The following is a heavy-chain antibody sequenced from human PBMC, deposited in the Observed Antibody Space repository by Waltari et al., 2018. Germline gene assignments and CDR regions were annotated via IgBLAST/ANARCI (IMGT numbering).Heavy chain of an antibody. CDR3: ARVPRGGKWSVFDY. J-gene: IGHJ4*02. CDR2: IYYSGST. Sequence: QVQLQESGPGLVKPSETLSLTCTVYGGSISSYYWSWIRQPPGKGLEWIGYIYYSGSTNYNPSLKSRVTISVDTSKNQFSLKLSSVTAADTAVYYCARVPRGGKWSVFDYWGQGTLVTVSS. D-gene: IGHD2-15*01. V-gene: IGHV4-59*01. CDR1: GGSISSYY.